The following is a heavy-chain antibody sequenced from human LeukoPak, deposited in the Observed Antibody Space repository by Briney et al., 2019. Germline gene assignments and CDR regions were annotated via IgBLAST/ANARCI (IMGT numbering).Heavy chain of an antibody. Sequence: ASVKVSCKASGYTFTSYAMNWVRQAPGQGLEWMGWINTNTGNPTYAQGFTGRFVFSLDTSVSTAYLQISSLKAEDTAVYYCARRNWNYVGRENWFNPWGQGTLVTVSS. D-gene: IGHD1-7*01. CDR3: ARRNWNYVGRENWFNP. J-gene: IGHJ5*02. CDR2: INTNTGNP. V-gene: IGHV7-4-1*02. CDR1: GYTFTSYA.